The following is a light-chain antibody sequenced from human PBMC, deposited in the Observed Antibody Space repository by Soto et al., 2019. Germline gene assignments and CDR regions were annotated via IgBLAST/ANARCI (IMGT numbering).Light chain of an antibody. CDR1: GSSIGTNT. CDR2: GNN. CDR3: AAWDGSLNNVL. Sequence: QSVLTQPPSASGTPGPRVTISCSGSGSSIGTNTVNWYRQLPGTAPKLLIYGNNQRPSGVPDRFSDSKSGTSASLAISGLQSEDEAEYYCAAWDGSLNNVLFGGGTKLTVL. V-gene: IGLV1-44*01. J-gene: IGLJ2*01.